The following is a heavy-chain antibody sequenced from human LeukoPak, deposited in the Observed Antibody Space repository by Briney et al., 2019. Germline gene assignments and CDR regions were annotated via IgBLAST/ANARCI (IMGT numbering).Heavy chain of an antibody. D-gene: IGHD3-9*01. V-gene: IGHV4-4*02. J-gene: IGHJ3*02. CDR1: GGSISSSNW. Sequence: SETLSLTCAVSGGSISSSNWWSWVRQPPGKGLEWIGEIYHSGSTNYNPSLKSRVTISVDKSKNQFSLKLSSATAADTAVYYCARESPDILTGYYAFDIWGQGTMVTVSS. CDR3: ARESPDILTGYYAFDI. CDR2: IYHSGST.